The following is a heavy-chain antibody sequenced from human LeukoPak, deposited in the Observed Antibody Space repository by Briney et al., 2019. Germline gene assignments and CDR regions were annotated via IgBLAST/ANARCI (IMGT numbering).Heavy chain of an antibody. CDR3: AREGVRGVTDFDY. J-gene: IGHJ4*02. CDR1: GYTFTGYY. D-gene: IGHD3-10*01. Sequence: ASVKVSCKASGYTFTGYYMHWVRQAPGQGLEWMGWINPNSGGTNYAQKFQGRVTMTRDTSISTAYMELSRLRSDDTAVYYCAREGVRGVTDFDYWGQGTLVTVSS. V-gene: IGHV1-2*02. CDR2: INPNSGGT.